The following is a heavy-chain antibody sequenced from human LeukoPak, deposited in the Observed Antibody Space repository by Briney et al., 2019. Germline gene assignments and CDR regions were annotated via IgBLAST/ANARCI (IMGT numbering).Heavy chain of an antibody. CDR3: AREGCNSTSFYIAINLFGP. CDR2: INPNSGGT. V-gene: IGHV1-2*02. CDR1: GYTFTGCY. J-gene: IGHJ5*02. Sequence: ASVKVSCKASGYTFTGCYMHWVRQAPGQGLEWMGWINPNSGGTNYAQEFQGRVTMTRDTSISTAYMELSRLRSDDTAVYYCAREGCNSTSFYIAINLFGPWGQGTLVT. D-gene: IGHD2-2*02.